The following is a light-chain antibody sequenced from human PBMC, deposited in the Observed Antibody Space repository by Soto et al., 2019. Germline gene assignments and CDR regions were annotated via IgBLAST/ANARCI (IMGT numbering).Light chain of an antibody. Sequence: ETVMTQSPATLSVSPGERATLSCWAGPSVSSNLAGYQQKPGQAPRLLIYGASTRATGIPARFSASGSGTQFPLTISRLHSQASALYICQQYSTWPPFTFCPGTPLDV. J-gene: IGKJ3*01. V-gene: IGKV3-15*01. CDR3: QQYSTWPPFT. CDR1: PSVSSN. CDR2: GAS.